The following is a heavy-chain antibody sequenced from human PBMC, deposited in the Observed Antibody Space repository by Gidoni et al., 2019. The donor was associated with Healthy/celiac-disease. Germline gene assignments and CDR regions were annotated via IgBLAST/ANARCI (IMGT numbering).Heavy chain of an antibody. J-gene: IGHJ4*02. CDR1: GFTFSSYA. V-gene: IGHV3-30-3*01. CDR2: ISYDGSNK. D-gene: IGHD3-10*01. Sequence: QVQLVESGGGVVQPGRSLRLPCAASGFTFSSYAMHWVRQAPGKGLEWVAVISYDGSNKYYADSVKGRFTISRDNFKNTLYLQMNSLRAEDTAVYYCARGREYYYGSGSYPDYWGQGTLVTVSS. CDR3: ARGREYYYGSGSYPDY.